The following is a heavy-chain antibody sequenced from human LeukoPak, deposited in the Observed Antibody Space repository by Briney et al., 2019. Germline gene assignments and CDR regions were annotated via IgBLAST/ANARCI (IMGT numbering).Heavy chain of an antibody. D-gene: IGHD3-22*01. V-gene: IGHV1-46*01. J-gene: IGHJ4*02. Sequence: ASAKDSCKASEYTFTSYYLHWVRQAPGQGLEWMGVINPGGGIAHSTQRVQGRVTMTRDTSTTTIYMELSRLRSEDTAVYYWARGFHYFDSSDYQRRPPQDDFDYWGQGTLVTVSS. CDR2: INPGGGIA. CDR3: ARGFHYFDSSDYQRRPPQDDFDY. CDR1: EYTFTSYY.